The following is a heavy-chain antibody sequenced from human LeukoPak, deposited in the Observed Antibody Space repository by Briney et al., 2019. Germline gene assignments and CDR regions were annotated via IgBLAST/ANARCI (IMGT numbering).Heavy chain of an antibody. CDR3: ARHSYSRYYYGMDV. CDR2: ISSSSSYI. D-gene: IGHD2-15*01. J-gene: IGHJ6*02. CDR1: GFTFSSYS. V-gene: IGHV3-21*04. Sequence: SGGSLRLSCAASGFTFSSYSMNWVRQAPGKGLEWVSSISSSSSYIYYADSVKGRFTISRENSKNTLYLQMNSLRAEDTAVYYCARHSYSRYYYGMDVWGQGTTVTVSS.